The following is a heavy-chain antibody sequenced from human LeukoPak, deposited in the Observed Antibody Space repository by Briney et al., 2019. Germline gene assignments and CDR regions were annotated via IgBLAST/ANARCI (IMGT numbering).Heavy chain of an antibody. CDR1: GFTFSSYG. CDR2: IYSGGST. D-gene: IGHD1-26*01. CDR3: ARGGSYLSAFDI. V-gene: IGHV3-53*01. J-gene: IGHJ3*02. Sequence: SGGSLRLSCAASGFTFSSYGMSWVRQAPGKGLEWVSIIYSGGSTFYADSVKGRFTISRDNSKNTLYLQMNSPRAEDTAVYYCARGGSYLSAFDIWGQGTMVTVSS.